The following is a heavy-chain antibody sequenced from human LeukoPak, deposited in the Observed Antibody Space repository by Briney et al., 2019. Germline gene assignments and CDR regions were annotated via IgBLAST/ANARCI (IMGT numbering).Heavy chain of an antibody. J-gene: IGHJ3*02. CDR1: GGPFSGYF. CDR3: ARGRDYDILTGYYRDDAFDI. Sequence: PSETLSLTCAVSGGPFSGYFWSWIRQPPGKGLEWIGEIHNSGTTNYNPSLNSRVTISEDTSMNQFHLNLSSVTAADTAVYYCARGRDYDILTGYYRDDAFDIWGQGTMVTVSS. V-gene: IGHV4-34*01. D-gene: IGHD3-9*01. CDR2: IHNSGTT.